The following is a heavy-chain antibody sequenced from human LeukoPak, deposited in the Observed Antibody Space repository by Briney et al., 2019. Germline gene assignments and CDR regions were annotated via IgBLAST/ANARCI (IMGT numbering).Heavy chain of an antibody. CDR2: ISSSSSYI. D-gene: IGHD2-2*01. CDR3: AKGIGYCSSTSCQMVDY. J-gene: IGHJ4*02. CDR1: GFTFSSYS. Sequence: GGSLRLSCAASGFTFSSYSMNWVRQAPGKGLEWVSSISSSSSYIYYADSVKGRFTISRDNAKNSLYLQMNSLRAEDTAVYYCAKGIGYCSSTSCQMVDYWGQGTLVTVSS. V-gene: IGHV3-21*04.